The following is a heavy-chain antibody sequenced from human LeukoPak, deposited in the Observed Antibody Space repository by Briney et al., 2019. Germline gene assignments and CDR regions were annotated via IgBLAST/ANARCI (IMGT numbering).Heavy chain of an antibody. D-gene: IGHD2-8*01. Sequence: ASVKVSCKASGYTFTGYYMHWVRQAPGQGLEWMGWINGNSGGTNYAQKFQGRVTMTRDTSISTAYMELSRLRSDDTAVYYCARERADGYATIDYWGQGTLVTVSS. J-gene: IGHJ4*02. CDR1: GYTFTGYY. CDR2: INGNSGGT. V-gene: IGHV1-2*02. CDR3: ARERADGYATIDY.